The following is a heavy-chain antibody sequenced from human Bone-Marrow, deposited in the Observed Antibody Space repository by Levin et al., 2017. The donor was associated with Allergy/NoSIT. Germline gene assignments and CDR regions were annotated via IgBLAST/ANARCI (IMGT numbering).Heavy chain of an antibody. CDR3: AKGSSGWFQETDS. J-gene: IGHJ4*02. D-gene: IGHD6-19*01. CDR1: GFPFHTSA. Sequence: GGSLRLSCTASGFPFHTSAMTWVRQAPGQGLGWVSSISGDADMTSYADSVKGRFTVSRDNSKNMLFLQMDNLRVEDTAVFYCAKGSSGWFQETDSWGQGTLVTVSS. V-gene: IGHV3-23*01. CDR2: ISGDADMT.